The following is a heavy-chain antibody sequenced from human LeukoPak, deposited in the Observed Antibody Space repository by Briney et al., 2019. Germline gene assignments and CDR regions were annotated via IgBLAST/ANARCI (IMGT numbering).Heavy chain of an antibody. D-gene: IGHD3-3*01. CDR3: VRGIDSRKLGY. CDR1: GGSISSSSYY. Sequence: PSETLSLTCTVSGGSISSSSYYWGWIRQPPGKGLEWIGSIYYSGSTYYNPSLKSRVTMSVDTTRNQFSLKLSSVTAADTAVYYCVRGIDSRKLGYWAQGTLVTVSS. CDR2: IYYSGST. J-gene: IGHJ4*02. V-gene: IGHV4-39*07.